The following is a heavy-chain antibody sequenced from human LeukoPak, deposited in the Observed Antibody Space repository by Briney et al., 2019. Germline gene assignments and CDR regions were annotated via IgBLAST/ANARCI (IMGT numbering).Heavy chain of an antibody. D-gene: IGHD6-13*01. J-gene: IGHJ5*02. CDR3: ARHETKPHKGYSSSSP. CDR2: IKQDGSEK. CDR1: GSTFSSYW. Sequence: GGSLRLSCAASGSTFSSYWMSWVRQAPGKGLEWVANIKQDGSEKYYVDSVKGRFTISRDNAKNSLYLQMNSLRAEDTAVYYCARHETKPHKGYSSSSPWGQGTLVTVSS. V-gene: IGHV3-7*01.